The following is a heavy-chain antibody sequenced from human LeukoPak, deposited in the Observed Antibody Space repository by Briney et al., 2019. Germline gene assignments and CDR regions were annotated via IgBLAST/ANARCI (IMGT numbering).Heavy chain of an antibody. V-gene: IGHV1-8*01. CDR3: ARVRRRFLERHYYYGMDV. J-gene: IGHJ6*02. CDR2: MNPNSGNT. CDR1: GYTFTSYD. Sequence: ASVKVSCKASGYTFTSYDINWVRQATGQGLEWMGWMNPNSGNTGYAQKFQGRVTMTRNTSISTAYMELSSLRSEDTAVYYCARVRRRFLERHYYYGMDVWGQGATVTVSS. D-gene: IGHD3-3*01.